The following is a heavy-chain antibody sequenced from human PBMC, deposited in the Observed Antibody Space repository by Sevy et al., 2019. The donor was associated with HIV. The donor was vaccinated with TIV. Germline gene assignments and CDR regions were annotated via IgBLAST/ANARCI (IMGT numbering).Heavy chain of an antibody. CDR3: ARGYWFDP. J-gene: IGHJ5*02. CDR2: INHSGST. CDR1: GGSFSGYY. V-gene: IGHV4-34*01. Sequence: SDTLSLTCAVYGGSFSGYYWSWIRQPPGKGLEWIGEINHSGSTNYNPSLKSRVTISVDTSKNQFSLKLSSVTAADTAVYYCARGYWFDPWGQGTLVTVSS.